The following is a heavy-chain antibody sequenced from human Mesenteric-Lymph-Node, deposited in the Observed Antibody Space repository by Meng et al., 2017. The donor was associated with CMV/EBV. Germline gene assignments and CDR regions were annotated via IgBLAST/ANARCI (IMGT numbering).Heavy chain of an antibody. Sequence: GESLKISCAASGFTFSDYYMNWVRQAPGKGLEWVSSISSSSTIYYADSVKGRFTVSGDKSKNTLSLQMNSLRVEDTAVYYCAGDIRGWGLTGILDVWGPGTTVTVSS. V-gene: IGHV3-69-1*01. CDR1: GFTFSDYY. CDR3: AGDIRGWGLTGILDV. D-gene: IGHD2-21*02. CDR2: ISSSSTI. J-gene: IGHJ6*02.